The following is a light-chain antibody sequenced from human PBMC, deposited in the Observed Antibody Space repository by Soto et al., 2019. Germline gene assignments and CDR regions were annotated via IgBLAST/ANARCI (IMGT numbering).Light chain of an antibody. CDR3: QQYNNWPPWT. CDR2: GAS. CDR1: QNVNNY. V-gene: IGKV3-15*01. J-gene: IGKJ1*01. Sequence: EIVFTHSPGTLSLSPVQRSTLSCMSSQNVNNYLAWYQHKPGQAPRLLIYGASTRATGIPARFSGSGSGTEFTLTISSLQSEDFAVYYCQQYNNWPPWTFGQGTKVDIK.